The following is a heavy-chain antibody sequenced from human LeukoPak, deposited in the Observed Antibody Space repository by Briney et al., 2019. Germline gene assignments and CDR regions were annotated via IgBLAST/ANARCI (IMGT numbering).Heavy chain of an antibody. Sequence: ASVKVSCKASGGTFSSYAISWMRQAPGQGLEWMGGIIPIFGTANYAQKFQGRVTITTDESTSTAYMELSSLRSEDTAVYYCARGPQGVGGSYWPITDYSGQGTLVTVSS. CDR3: ARGPQGVGGSYWPITDY. D-gene: IGHD1-26*01. CDR2: IIPIFGTA. J-gene: IGHJ4*02. CDR1: GGTFSSYA. V-gene: IGHV1-69*05.